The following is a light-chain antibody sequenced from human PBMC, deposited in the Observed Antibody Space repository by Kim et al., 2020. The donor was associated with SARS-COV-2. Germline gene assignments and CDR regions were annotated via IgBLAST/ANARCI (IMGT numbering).Light chain of an antibody. Sequence: SVSPGQTAIITCSGDKLGDKYTCWYQQRPGQSPVLVIYQDTKRPSGIPERFSGSNSGNTATLTISGTQAMDKADYYCQAWDTGTGVFGGGTQLTVL. CDR3: QAWDTGTGV. CDR1: KLGDKY. V-gene: IGLV3-1*01. CDR2: QDT. J-gene: IGLJ2*01.